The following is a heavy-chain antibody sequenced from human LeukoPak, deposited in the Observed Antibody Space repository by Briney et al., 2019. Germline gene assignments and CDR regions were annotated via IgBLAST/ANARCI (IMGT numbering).Heavy chain of an antibody. J-gene: IGHJ4*02. CDR3: AKYSSGWYWDYFDY. CDR2: ISGSGGST. CDR1: GFTFSSYA. V-gene: IGHV3-23*01. Sequence: PGGSPRLSCAASGFTFSSYAMSWVRQAPGKGLEWVSVISGSGGSTYYADSVKGRFTISRDNSKNTLYLQMNSLRAEDTAVYYCAKYSSGWYWDYFDYWGQGTLVTVSS. D-gene: IGHD6-19*01.